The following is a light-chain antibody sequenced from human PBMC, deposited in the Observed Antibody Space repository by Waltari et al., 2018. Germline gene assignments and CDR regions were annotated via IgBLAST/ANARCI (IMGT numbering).Light chain of an antibody. V-gene: IGKV3-11*01. CDR2: DTF. J-gene: IGKJ5*01. Sequence: VSTQSPAPLSSSRGERATPSCRARQSVDRYLAWYQQKPGQAPRPRIFDTFFRATGIPARFSGSGSGTDFTLTISSLEPEDFAVYYCQQRLNWPPVTFGQGTRLEIK. CDR1: QSVDRY. CDR3: QQRLNWPPVT.